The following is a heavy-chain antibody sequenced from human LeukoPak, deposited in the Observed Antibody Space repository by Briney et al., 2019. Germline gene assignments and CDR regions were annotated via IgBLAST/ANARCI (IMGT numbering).Heavy chain of an antibody. CDR2: IYHSGST. CDR1: GYSISSGYY. J-gene: IGHJ4*02. Sequence: PSETLSLTCTVSGYSISSGYYWGWIRQPPGKGLEWIGSIYHSGSTYYNPSLKSRVTISVDTSKNQFSLKLSSVTAADTAVYYCARDYYYDSSGYDDWGQGTLVTVSS. D-gene: IGHD3-22*01. CDR3: ARDYYYDSSGYDD. V-gene: IGHV4-38-2*02.